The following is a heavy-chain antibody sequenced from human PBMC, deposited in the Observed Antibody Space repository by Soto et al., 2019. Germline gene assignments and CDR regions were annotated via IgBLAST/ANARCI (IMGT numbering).Heavy chain of an antibody. CDR2: INAGNGNT. J-gene: IGHJ4*02. CDR1: GYTFTGYA. D-gene: IGHD5-18*01. CDR3: ARGRNSAFDY. Sequence: ASVKVSCKASGYTFTGYAMHWVRQAPGQRLEWMGWINAGNGNTKYSQKFQGRVTITRDTSASTAFLELNFVTPEDTAVYYCARGRNSAFDYWGQGTLVTVSS. V-gene: IGHV1-3*01.